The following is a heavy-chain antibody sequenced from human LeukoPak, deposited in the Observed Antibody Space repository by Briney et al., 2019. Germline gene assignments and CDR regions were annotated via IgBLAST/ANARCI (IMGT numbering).Heavy chain of an antibody. V-gene: IGHV3-23*01. CDR3: AREGYSSSWSRWFDP. CDR2: ITGSGGST. J-gene: IGHJ5*02. CDR1: GFTFSNYG. Sequence: GGSLRLSCAASGFTFSNYGLSWVRQAPGKGLEWVSGITGSGGSTYYADSVKGRFTISRDNAKNSLYLQMNSLRAEDTAVYYCAREGYSSSWSRWFDPWGQGTLVTVSS. D-gene: IGHD6-13*01.